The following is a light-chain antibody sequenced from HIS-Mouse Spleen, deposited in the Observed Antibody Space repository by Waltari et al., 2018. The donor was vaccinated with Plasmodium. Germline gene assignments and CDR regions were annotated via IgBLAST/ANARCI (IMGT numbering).Light chain of an antibody. J-gene: IGKJ2*01. V-gene: IGKV1-8*01. CDR1: QGISSY. CDR3: QQYYSYPYT. CDR2: AAS. Sequence: AIRMTQSPSSFSASTGARVTITCRASQGISSYLAWYHQKPGKAPKLLIYAASTLQSGVPSRFSGSGSGTDFTLTISCLQSEDFATYYCQQYYSYPYTFGQGTKLEIK.